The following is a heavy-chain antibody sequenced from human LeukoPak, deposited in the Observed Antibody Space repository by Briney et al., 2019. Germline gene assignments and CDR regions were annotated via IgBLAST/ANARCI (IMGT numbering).Heavy chain of an antibody. CDR3: ARRAIAAAGRRLDY. D-gene: IGHD6-13*01. CDR2: MNPNSGNT. Sequence: ASVKVSCKASGYTFTSYDINRVRQATGQGLEWMGWMNPNSGNTGYAQKFQGRVTITRNTSISTAYMELSSLRSEDTAVYYCARRAIAAAGRRLDYWGQGTLVTVSS. V-gene: IGHV1-8*03. CDR1: GYTFTSYD. J-gene: IGHJ4*02.